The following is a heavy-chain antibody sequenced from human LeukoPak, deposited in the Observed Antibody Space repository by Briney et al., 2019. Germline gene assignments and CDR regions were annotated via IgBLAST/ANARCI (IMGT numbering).Heavy chain of an antibody. Sequence: ASVKVSCKASGYTFTSYGISWVRQAPGQGLEWMGWMDPNRGNTGYAQKFQGRVTMTRNTSISTAYMELSSLRSEDTALYYCTRTIAATRTLYPWGQGTQVIVSS. CDR2: MDPNRGNT. CDR1: GYTFTSYG. J-gene: IGHJ5*02. CDR3: TRTIAATRTLYP. D-gene: IGHD6-13*01. V-gene: IGHV1-8*02.